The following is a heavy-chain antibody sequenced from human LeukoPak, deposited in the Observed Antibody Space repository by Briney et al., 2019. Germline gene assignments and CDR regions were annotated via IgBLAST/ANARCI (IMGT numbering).Heavy chain of an antibody. Sequence: GGSLRLSCAASGFTFSSSAMSWVRQAPGKGLKWVSGISTSGGSTYYSDSVKGRFTISRDNPKNTLYLQMNSLRAEDTAVYYCARAEQFSFDYWGQGTLVTVSS. D-gene: IGHD6-19*01. J-gene: IGHJ4*02. CDR1: GFTFSSSA. CDR2: ISTSGGST. V-gene: IGHV3-23*01. CDR3: ARAEQFSFDY.